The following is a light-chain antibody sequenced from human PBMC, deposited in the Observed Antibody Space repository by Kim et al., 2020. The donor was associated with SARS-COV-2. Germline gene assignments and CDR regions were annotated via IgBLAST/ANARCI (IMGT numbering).Light chain of an antibody. CDR3: HSYDSSNYV. CDR2: EDN. V-gene: IGLV6-57*03. Sequence: GETVTISGTRSSGSIASRYVQWYQQRPGRAPTTVIYEDNQRPSGVPDRFSGSIDSSSNSASLTISGLKTEDEAEYYCHSYDSSNYVFGTGTKVTVL. J-gene: IGLJ1*01. CDR1: SGSIASRY.